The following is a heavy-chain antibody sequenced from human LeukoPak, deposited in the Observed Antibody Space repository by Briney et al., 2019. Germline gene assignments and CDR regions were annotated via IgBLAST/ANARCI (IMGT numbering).Heavy chain of an antibody. CDR2: INHSGST. V-gene: IGHV4-34*01. J-gene: IGHJ4*02. CDR1: GGSFSGYY. D-gene: IGHD3-16*02. CDR3: ARGRITLGGVIVGRFDY. Sequence: KTSETLSLTCAVYGGSFSGYYWSWLRQPPGKGLEWIGEINHSGSTNYNPSLKSRVTISVDTSKNQFSLKLSSVTAADTAVYYCARGRITLGGVIVGRFDYWGQGTLVTVSS.